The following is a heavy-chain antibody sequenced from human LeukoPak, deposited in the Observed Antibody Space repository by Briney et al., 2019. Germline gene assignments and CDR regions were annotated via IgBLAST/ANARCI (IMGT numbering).Heavy chain of an antibody. J-gene: IGHJ4*02. CDR3: AKDHEQWLTDFDY. D-gene: IGHD6-19*01. V-gene: IGHV3-23*01. Sequence: PGGSLRLSCAASGFIFSSYAMSWVRQAPGKGRTWVSGISGSGGTTYYADSVKGRFTISRDNYKNTLYLQMNSLRAEDTAVYYCAKDHEQWLTDFDYWGRGTLVTVSS. CDR2: ISGSGGTT. CDR1: GFIFSSYA.